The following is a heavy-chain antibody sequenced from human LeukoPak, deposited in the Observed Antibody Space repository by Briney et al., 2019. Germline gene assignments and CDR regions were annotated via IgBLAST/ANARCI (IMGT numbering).Heavy chain of an antibody. CDR1: RGSFSGYY. J-gene: IGHJ4*02. CDR2: INHSGTT. V-gene: IGHV4-34*01. D-gene: IGHD3-9*01. CDR3: ARGPTIDYDILTGYCYFDY. Sequence: SETLSLTCAVYRGSFSGYYWTWIRQSPGKGLEWIGEINHSGTTNYNPSLKSRVTISIDTSKNQFSLKLSSVTAADTAVYYCARGPTIDYDILTGYCYFDYWGQRTLVTVSS.